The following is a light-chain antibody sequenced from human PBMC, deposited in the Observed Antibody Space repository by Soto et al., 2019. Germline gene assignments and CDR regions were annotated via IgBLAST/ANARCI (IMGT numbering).Light chain of an antibody. V-gene: IGKV3-20*01. CDR3: QQYGSSPPVT. CDR1: QSVSSSY. Sequence: EIVLTQSPGTLSLSLGERATLSCMASQSVSSSYLAWYQQKPGQAPRLLIYGASSRATGIPDRFSGSGSGTDFTLTISRLEPEDFAVYYCQQYGSSPPVTCGQGTRLEIK. J-gene: IGKJ5*01. CDR2: GAS.